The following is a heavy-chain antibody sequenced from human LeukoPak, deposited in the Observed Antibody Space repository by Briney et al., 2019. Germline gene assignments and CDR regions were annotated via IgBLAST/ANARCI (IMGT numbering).Heavy chain of an antibody. CDR3: ARDGNHCGGDCYSYY. CDR1: GYTFTSYG. J-gene: IGHJ4*02. CDR2: ISAYNGNT. Sequence: ASVKVSCKASGYTFTSYGISWVRQAPGQGLEWMGWISAYNGNTNYAQKLQGRVTMTTDTSTSTAYMELRSLRSDDTAVYYCARDGNHCGGDCYSYYWGQGTLVTVSS. D-gene: IGHD2-21*02. V-gene: IGHV1-18*01.